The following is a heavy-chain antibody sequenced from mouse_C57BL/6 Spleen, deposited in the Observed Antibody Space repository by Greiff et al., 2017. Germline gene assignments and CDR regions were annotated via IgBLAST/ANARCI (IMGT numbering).Heavy chain of an antibody. CDR3: ARKGGTRAVGG. CDR2: IHPNSGST. Sequence: QVQLQQPGAELVKPGASVKLSCKASGYTFTSYWMHWVKQRPGQGLEWIGMIHPNSGSTNYNEKFKSKATLTVDKSSSTAYMQLSSLTSEDSAVYYCARKGGTRAVGGRGEGTTVTVSS. J-gene: IGHJ4*01. CDR1: GYTFTSYW. D-gene: IGHD3-3*01. V-gene: IGHV1-64*01.